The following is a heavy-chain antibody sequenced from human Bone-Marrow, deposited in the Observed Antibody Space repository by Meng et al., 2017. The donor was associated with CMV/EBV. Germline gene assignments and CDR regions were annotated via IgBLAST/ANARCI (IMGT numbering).Heavy chain of an antibody. CDR2: ISGSGGST. Sequence: GESLKISCAASGFTFSSYAMSWVRQAPGKGLEWVSAISGSGGSTYYADSVKGRFTISRDNSKNTLYLQMNSLRAEDTAVYYCARDQQLPSYYYYYYGMDVWGQGTTVTVSS. J-gene: IGHJ6*02. CDR1: GFTFSSYA. V-gene: IGHV3-23*01. CDR3: ARDQQLPSYYYYYYGMDV. D-gene: IGHD6-13*01.